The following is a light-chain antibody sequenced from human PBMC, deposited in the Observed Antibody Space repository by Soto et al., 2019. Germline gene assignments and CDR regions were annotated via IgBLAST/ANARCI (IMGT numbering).Light chain of an antibody. Sequence: QSVLTQPPSASGSPGQSVTISCTGTSSDVGGYNYVSWYQQYPGRAPKLMIYEVTKQPSGVPDRFSGSKSGNTASLTVSGLQAEYEADYYCSSYAASNNFYFVFGGGTKVTVL. CDR1: SSDVGGYNY. V-gene: IGLV2-8*01. CDR2: EVT. CDR3: SSYAASNNFYFV. J-gene: IGLJ3*02.